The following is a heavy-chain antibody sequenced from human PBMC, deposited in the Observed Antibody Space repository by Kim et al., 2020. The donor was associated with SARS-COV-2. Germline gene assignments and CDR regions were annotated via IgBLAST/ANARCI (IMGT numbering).Heavy chain of an antibody. CDR3: ARVTGYSGYKYYYDSSGYSPFDY. V-gene: IGHV4-34*01. D-gene: IGHD3-22*01. Sequence: SETLSLTCAVYGGSFSGYYWSWIRQPPGKGLEWIGEINHSGSTNYNPSLKSRVTISVDTSKNQFSLKLNSVTAADTAVYYCARVTGYSGYKYYYDSSGYSPFDYWGQGTLVTVSS. J-gene: IGHJ4*02. CDR1: GGSFSGYY. CDR2: INHSGST.